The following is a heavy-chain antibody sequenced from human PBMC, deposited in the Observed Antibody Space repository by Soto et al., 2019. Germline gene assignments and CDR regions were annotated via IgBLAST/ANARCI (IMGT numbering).Heavy chain of an antibody. D-gene: IGHD6-13*01. CDR1: GFTFDDYA. CDR3: AKDKVSGQQLVPSFHY. V-gene: IGHV3-9*01. Sequence: EVQLVESGGGLVQPGRSLRLSCAASGFTFDDYAMHWVRQAPGKGLEWVSGISWNSGSIGYADSVKGRFTISRDNAKNSLYLQMNSLRAEDTALYYCAKDKVSGQQLVPSFHYWGQGTLITVSS. J-gene: IGHJ4*02. CDR2: ISWNSGSI.